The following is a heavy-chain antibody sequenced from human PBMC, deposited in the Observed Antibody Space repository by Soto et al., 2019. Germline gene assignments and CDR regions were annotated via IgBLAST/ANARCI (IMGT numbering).Heavy chain of an antibody. CDR2: IYYSGST. J-gene: IGHJ4*02. CDR1: GGSISSYY. D-gene: IGHD6-19*01. Sequence: QVQLQESGPGLVKPSETLSLTCTVSGGSISSYYWSWIRQPPGKGLEWIGYIYYSGSTNYNPSLKSRVTISVDTSKNQFSLKLSSVTAADTAVYYCARRYSSGWSDYWGQGTLVTVSS. CDR3: ARRYSSGWSDY. V-gene: IGHV4-59*01.